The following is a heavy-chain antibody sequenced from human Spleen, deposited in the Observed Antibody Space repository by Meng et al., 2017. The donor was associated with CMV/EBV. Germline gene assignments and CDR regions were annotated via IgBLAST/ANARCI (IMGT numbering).Heavy chain of an antibody. CDR3: AKDLGRWEWEPAGIQH. V-gene: IGHV3-23*03. J-gene: IGHJ1*01. CDR2: IYGGGSGT. D-gene: IGHD1-26*01. Sequence: GESLKISCAASGFTFSSYGMTWVRQAPGKGLKWVSVIYGGGSGTYYADSVKGRFTVSRDISKNTLYLQMNSLRADDTAIYYCAKDLGRWEWEPAGIQHWGQGTLVTVSS. CDR1: GFTFSSYG.